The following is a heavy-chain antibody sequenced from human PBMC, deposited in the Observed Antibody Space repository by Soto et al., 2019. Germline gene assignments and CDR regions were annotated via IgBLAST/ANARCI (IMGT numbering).Heavy chain of an antibody. Sequence: QVQLVQSGAEVKKPGASVKVSCKASGYTFTSYYMHWVRQPPGQGREGMGIINPSGGSTSYAQKIQGRVTMTRDTSTSTVYVELISLRSEDTAVYYCARDSSGYYVDDFDYWGQGNLVTVSS. D-gene: IGHD3-22*01. V-gene: IGHV1-46*01. CDR1: GYTFTSYY. J-gene: IGHJ4*02. CDR2: INPSGGST. CDR3: ARDSSGYYVDDFDY.